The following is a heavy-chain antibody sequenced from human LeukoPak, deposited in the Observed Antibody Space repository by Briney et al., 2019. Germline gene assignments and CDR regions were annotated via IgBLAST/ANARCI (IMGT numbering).Heavy chain of an antibody. Sequence: SETLSLTCTVSGVSISSSSYHWGWIRLPPGKGLEWIGNLYYSGSTYYNPSLKSRVTISVDRSKNQFSLKLNSVTAADTAVYYCARRHDGEFDYWGQGTLVTVSS. CDR2: LYYSGST. J-gene: IGHJ4*02. D-gene: IGHD3-10*01. CDR1: GVSISSSSYH. V-gene: IGHV4-39*01. CDR3: ARRHDGEFDY.